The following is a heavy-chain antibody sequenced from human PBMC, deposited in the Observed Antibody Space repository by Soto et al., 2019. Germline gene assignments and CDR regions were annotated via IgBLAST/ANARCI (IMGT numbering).Heavy chain of an antibody. Sequence: EVQLAESGGGLVQPGGSLRLSCAASGFTFNTYDMNWVRQAPGKGLEWVSSITTSSAYIYYADSLKGRITISRDNAKNSLFLQMNSLRAEDTAVYYCVRSGTARLLRHSWFDTWGQGTLVTVSS. CDR1: GFTFNTYD. V-gene: IGHV3-21*01. J-gene: IGHJ5*02. D-gene: IGHD2-21*01. CDR3: VRSGTARLLRHSWFDT. CDR2: ITTSSAYI.